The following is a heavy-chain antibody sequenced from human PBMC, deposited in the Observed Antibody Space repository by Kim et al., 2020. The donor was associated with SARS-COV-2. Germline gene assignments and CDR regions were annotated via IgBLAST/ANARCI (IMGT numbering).Heavy chain of an antibody. J-gene: IGHJ4*02. V-gene: IGHV3-74*01. CDR2: INGDGSMT. D-gene: IGHD6-19*01. CDR3: VRPPSSGWYQSDF. Sequence: GGSLRLFCAASGFIFGAYWLHWVRQVPGKGLVWVSRINGDGSMTDYADSVKGRFTISRDNTRNTLFLQMHSLRADDTAVYYCVRPPSSGWYQSDFWGRGT. CDR1: GFIFGAYW.